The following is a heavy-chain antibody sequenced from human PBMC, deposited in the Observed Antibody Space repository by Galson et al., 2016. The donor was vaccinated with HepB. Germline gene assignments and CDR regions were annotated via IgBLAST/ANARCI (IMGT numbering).Heavy chain of an antibody. CDR3: ARLTLNEHSNNWFDP. V-gene: IGHV4-39*07. J-gene: IGHJ5*02. CDR1: GGSIRSSDSY. D-gene: IGHD4-11*01. Sequence: SETLSLTCTVSGGSIRSSDSYWGWIRQPPGKGLESIGSMFYSGATYLNPSLKSRVTISVDTSKNQFSLKLRSVTAADTAVYFCARLTLNEHSNNWFDPWGQGTLVT. CDR2: MFYSGAT.